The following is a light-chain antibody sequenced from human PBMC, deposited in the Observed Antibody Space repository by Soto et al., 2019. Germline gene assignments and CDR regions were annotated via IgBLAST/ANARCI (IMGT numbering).Light chain of an antibody. CDR3: QQYYSAPPWT. J-gene: IGKJ1*01. CDR2: WAS. V-gene: IGKV4-1*01. CDR1: QSVFYSSNHKNS. Sequence: DIVMTQSPDSLAVSLGERATINCKSSQSVFYSSNHKNSLAWYQQKAGQPPKLLIYWASTRESGVPDRLSGSGSGTDFTLTISNLQADDVAIYYCQQYYSAPPWTFGQGTKVEIK.